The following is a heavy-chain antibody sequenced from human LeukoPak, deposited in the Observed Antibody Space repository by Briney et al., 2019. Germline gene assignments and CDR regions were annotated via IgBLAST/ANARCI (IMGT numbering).Heavy chain of an antibody. CDR2: IIPNLGTT. D-gene: IGHD3-22*01. J-gene: IGHJ4*02. V-gene: IGHV1-69*04. CDR3: ATTNNGGGYQWGDFFDF. CDR1: GGTSNSHA. Sequence: SVKVSCKASGGTSNSHAISWVRQASGQGLEWMGRIIPNLGTTNRAQNFQDRVTLTADKSTNTAYMELTSLTSDDTAVYYCATTNNGGGYQWGDFFDFWGQGTLVTVSS.